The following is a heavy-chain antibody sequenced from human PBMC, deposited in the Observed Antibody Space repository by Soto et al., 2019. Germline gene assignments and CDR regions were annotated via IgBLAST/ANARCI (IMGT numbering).Heavy chain of an antibody. D-gene: IGHD3-22*01. CDR3: ARARITMIVVVSPVVY. J-gene: IGHJ4*02. Sequence: LRLSCAASGFTFSSYAMHWVRQAPGKGLEWVAVISYDGSNKYYADSVKGRFTISRDNSKNTLYLQMNSLRAEDTAVYYCARARITMIVVVSPVVYWGQGTMVTVYS. CDR1: GFTFSSYA. V-gene: IGHV3-30-3*01. CDR2: ISYDGSNK.